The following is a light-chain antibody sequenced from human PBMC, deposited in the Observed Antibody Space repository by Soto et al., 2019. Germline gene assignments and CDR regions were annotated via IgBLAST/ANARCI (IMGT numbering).Light chain of an antibody. CDR2: AAS. V-gene: IGKV1-12*01. CDR1: QGIDNW. CDR3: QQADSFPIT. Sequence: DIQMIQSPSSVSASVGDRVTITCRASQGIDNWLAWYQQKPGKAPKVLIYAASSLQSGVPSRFSGSGSGTDFTLTISSLLPEDSATYYCQQADSFPITFGPGTRLEIK. J-gene: IGKJ5*01.